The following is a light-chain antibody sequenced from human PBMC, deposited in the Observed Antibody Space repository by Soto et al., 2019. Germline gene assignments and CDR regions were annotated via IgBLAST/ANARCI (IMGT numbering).Light chain of an antibody. CDR1: ESISGW. J-gene: IGKJ1*01. Sequence: DIQMTQSPSTLSASVGDRVTITCRASESISGWLAWYQQKPGKAPKLVIFKASTLESGVPSRFSGSGSGTEFTLSISSLQPDDFATYYCQQYHSYPRTFGQGTKVEIK. CDR2: KAS. V-gene: IGKV1-5*03. CDR3: QQYHSYPRT.